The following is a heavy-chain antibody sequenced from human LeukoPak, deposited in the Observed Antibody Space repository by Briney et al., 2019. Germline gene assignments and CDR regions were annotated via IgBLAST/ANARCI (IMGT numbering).Heavy chain of an antibody. Sequence: GASVKVSCKVSGYTLTELSMHWVRQAPGKGLEWMGGFDPEDGETIYAQKFQGRVNVTEDTSTDTASMELSSLRSEDTAVYYCATDPFYYYDSSGLFDYWGQGTLVTVSS. CDR3: ATDPFYYYDSSGLFDY. D-gene: IGHD3-22*01. CDR2: FDPEDGET. V-gene: IGHV1-24*01. J-gene: IGHJ4*02. CDR1: GYTLTELS.